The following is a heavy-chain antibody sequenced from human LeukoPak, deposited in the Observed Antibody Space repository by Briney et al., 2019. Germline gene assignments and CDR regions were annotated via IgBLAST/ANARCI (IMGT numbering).Heavy chain of an antibody. D-gene: IGHD2-15*01. V-gene: IGHV3-74*01. Sequence: PGGSLRLSCAASGFTFSSYWMHWVRQAPGKGLVWVSRINSDGSSTNYADSVKGRFTISRDNAKNTLYLQMNSLRAEDTAVYYCATSTYCSGGSCYSRTFQYWGQGTLVTVFS. CDR3: ATSTYCSGGSCYSRTFQY. J-gene: IGHJ4*02. CDR1: GFTFSSYW. CDR2: INSDGSST.